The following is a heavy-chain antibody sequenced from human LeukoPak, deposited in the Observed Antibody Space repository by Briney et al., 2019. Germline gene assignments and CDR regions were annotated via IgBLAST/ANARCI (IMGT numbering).Heavy chain of an antibody. CDR1: GFTFSSYA. CDR2: ISGSGGST. D-gene: IGHD4-17*01. J-gene: IGHJ4*02. V-gene: IGHV3-23*01. Sequence: GSLRLSCAASGFTFSSYAMSWVRQAPGKGLEWVSAISGSGGSTYYADSVKGRFTISRDNSKNTLYLQMNSLRAEDTAVYYCARGRTDGDYIGDYWGQGTLVTVSS. CDR3: ARGRTDGDYIGDY.